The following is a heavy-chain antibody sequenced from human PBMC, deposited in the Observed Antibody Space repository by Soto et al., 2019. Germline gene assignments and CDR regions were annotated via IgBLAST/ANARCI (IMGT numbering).Heavy chain of an antibody. CDR1: GFTFSSYA. V-gene: IGHV3-23*01. J-gene: IGHJ5*02. CDR3: VKYTVTEDLGES. CDR2: VSRAGTYT. D-gene: IGHD3-16*01. Sequence: EVQLLESGGDVVRPGGSLRLSCAASGFTFSSYAMGWVRQAPGKGLEWVAGVSRAGTYTFYADSVRGRFSISRDNSRATVDLCMNALRGDATAVYFCVKYTVTEDLGESWGQGTLVSVSS.